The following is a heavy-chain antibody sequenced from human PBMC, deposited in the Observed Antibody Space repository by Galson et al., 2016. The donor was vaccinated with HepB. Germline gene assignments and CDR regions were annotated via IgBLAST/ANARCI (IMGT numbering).Heavy chain of an antibody. CDR2: TYYRSKWYN. J-gene: IGHJ4*02. CDR1: GDSVSSNSAT. V-gene: IGHV6-1*01. CDR3: ARGNTFDY. Sequence: CAISGDSVSSNSATWNWIRQSPSRGLEWLGRTYYRSKWYNDYAVSVKSRITINPDTSKSQCSLQLNSVTPDDTAVYYCARGNTFDYWGQGTLVTVAS. D-gene: IGHD4-11*01.